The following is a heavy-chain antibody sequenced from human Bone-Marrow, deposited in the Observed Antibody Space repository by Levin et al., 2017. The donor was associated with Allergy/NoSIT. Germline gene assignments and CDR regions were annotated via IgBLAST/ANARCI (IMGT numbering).Heavy chain of an antibody. CDR3: ARNTVMRGYYYYYAMDV. Sequence: SETLSLTCAVSGDSISSTHWWSWVRQPPGKGLEWIGEINQSGNTNYGPSLRSRVTMSVDKSENQFSLKLNSVTAADSAVYFCARNTVMRGYYYYYAMDVWGRGTTVTVSS. D-gene: IGHD5-18*01. V-gene: IGHV4-4*02. CDR2: INQSGNT. J-gene: IGHJ6*02. CDR1: GDSISSTHW.